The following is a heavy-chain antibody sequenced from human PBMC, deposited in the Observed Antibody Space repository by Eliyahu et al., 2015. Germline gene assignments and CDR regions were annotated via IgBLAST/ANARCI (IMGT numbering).Heavy chain of an antibody. CDR3: ARPHAXFYHSSGYNY. J-gene: IGHJ4*02. D-gene: IGHD3-22*01. Sequence: QVQLVESGGGLVKPGGSLRLSCAASGFTFSDYYMSWIRQAPGXGLEWVSYISSSVSTIYYADTXQGRCTISRDNAKNSXYLQMNSLRSEDTAVYYCARPHAXFYHSSGYNYWGQGTLVIVSS. CDR1: GFTFSDYY. CDR2: ISSSVSTI. V-gene: IGHV3-11*01.